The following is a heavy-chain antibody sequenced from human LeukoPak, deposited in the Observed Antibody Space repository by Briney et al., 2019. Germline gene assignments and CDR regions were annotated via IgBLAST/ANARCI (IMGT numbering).Heavy chain of an antibody. CDR1: GFTVSSNY. J-gene: IGHJ4*02. CDR3: ARDSAFDY. D-gene: IGHD6-25*01. CDR2: IYTGGTT. Sequence: GGSLRLSCAASGFTVSSNYMSWVRQAPGKGLEWISIIYTGGTTYYADSVKGRFTISRDTSKNTLYLQMNSLRVEDTAVYYCARDSAFDYWGQGTLVTVSS. V-gene: IGHV3-53*01.